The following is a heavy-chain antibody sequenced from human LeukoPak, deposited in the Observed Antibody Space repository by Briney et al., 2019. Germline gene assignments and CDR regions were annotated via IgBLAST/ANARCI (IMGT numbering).Heavy chain of an antibody. CDR1: GFTFSSYA. CDR2: ISGSGGST. CDR3: ARVFSSGYYYYFDY. J-gene: IGHJ4*02. Sequence: GGSLKLSCAASGFTFSSYAMSWVRQAPGKGLEWVSAISGSGGSTYYADSVKGRFTISRDNAKNSLYLQMNSLRAEDTAVYYCARVFSSGYYYYFDYWGQGTLVTVSS. V-gene: IGHV3-23*01. D-gene: IGHD3-22*01.